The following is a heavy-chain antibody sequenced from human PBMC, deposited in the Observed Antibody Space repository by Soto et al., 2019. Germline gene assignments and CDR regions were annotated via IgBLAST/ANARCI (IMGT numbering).Heavy chain of an antibody. CDR1: GDSISSGGYY. CDR2: TSYSGRT. J-gene: IGHJ2*01. CDR3: ARDEGAQFDWYFDL. V-gene: IGHV4-31*03. Sequence: QVQLQESGPGLVKPSQTLSLTCSVSGDSISSGGYYWNWIRQLPGKGLEWIGYTSYSGRTYYNPSLTSRATISVDTSKNQFSLKLTSVTAADTAVYYCARDEGAQFDWYFDLWGRGTLVTVSS.